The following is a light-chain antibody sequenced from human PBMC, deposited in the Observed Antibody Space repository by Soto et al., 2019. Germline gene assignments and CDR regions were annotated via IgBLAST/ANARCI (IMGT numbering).Light chain of an antibody. J-gene: IGKJ1*01. Sequence: MQMTQSPYSLSASVGDRVTITCRASQSISSYLNWYQQKPGKAPKLLIYAASSLQSGVPSRFSGSGSGTDFTLTISSLQPEDFATYYCQQSYSTLRTFGQGTKVDIK. CDR2: AAS. V-gene: IGKV1-39*01. CDR1: QSISSY. CDR3: QQSYSTLRT.